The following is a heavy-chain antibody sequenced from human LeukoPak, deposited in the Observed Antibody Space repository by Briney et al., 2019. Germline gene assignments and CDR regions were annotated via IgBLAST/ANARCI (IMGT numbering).Heavy chain of an antibody. CDR2: ISYDGSNK. CDR1: GFTFSSYA. D-gene: IGHD3-22*01. V-gene: IGHV3-30-3*01. J-gene: IGHJ4*02. CDR3: ARGRYDRSGYFF. Sequence: EGSLRLSCAASGFTFSSYAMHWVRQAPGKGLEWVAVISYDGSNKNSTDSVKGRFTISRDNSKNTLYLQMNSLRREDTAVYYCARGRYDRSGYFFWGQGTLVTVSS.